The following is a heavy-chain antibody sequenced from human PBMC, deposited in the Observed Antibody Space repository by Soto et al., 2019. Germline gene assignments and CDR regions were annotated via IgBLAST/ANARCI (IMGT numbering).Heavy chain of an antibody. CDR3: AKSSPYSSGWYSQIFDY. CDR2: ISESGGST. D-gene: IGHD6-13*01. CDR1: GFSFSDYA. Sequence: PGGSLRLSCAASGFSFSDYAMSWVRQAPGKGLEWVSVISESGGSTHYADSVRGRFTVSRDNSKNSLSLRMNSLRDEDTAVYYCAKSSPYSSGWYSQIFDYWGQGAMVTVYS. J-gene: IGHJ4*02. V-gene: IGHV3-23*01.